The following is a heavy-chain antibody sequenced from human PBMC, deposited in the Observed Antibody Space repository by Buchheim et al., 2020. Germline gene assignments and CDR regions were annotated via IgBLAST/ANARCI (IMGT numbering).Heavy chain of an antibody. D-gene: IGHD1-26*01. CDR2: ITYDGSNK. CDR1: GFTFSSYG. V-gene: IGHV3-30*18. J-gene: IGHJ4*02. CDR3: AKGREFDY. Sequence: QVQLVESGGGVVQPGRSLRLSCAASGFTFSSYGMHWVRQAPGKGLEWVAVITYDGSNKYYADSVKGRFTIYRENSKNTLYLQMNSLRAEDTAVYYCAKGREFDYWGQGTL.